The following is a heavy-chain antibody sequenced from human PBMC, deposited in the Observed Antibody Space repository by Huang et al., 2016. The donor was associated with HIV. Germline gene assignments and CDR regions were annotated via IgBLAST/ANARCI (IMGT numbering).Heavy chain of an antibody. J-gene: IGHJ6*03. CDR2: VRRNAFWGAS. CDR1: GFIFTDFA. D-gene: IGHD4-17*01. Sequence: QLVESGGDSVQSGRSLRLSCRGSGFIFTDFAINWFRRSPGKGPVWIGFVRRNAFWGASKCAPSVKDRFTVSRDEAKNVAFLQMDNLQVDDTAIYYCSPSGDDYFYFYMDVWGNGTTVIVS. V-gene: IGHV3-49*03. CDR3: SPSGDDYFYFYMDV.